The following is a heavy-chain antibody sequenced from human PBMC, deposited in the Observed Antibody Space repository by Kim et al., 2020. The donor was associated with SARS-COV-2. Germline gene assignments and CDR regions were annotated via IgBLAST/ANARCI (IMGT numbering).Heavy chain of an antibody. D-gene: IGHD3-10*01. CDR1: GFTFSSYS. J-gene: IGHJ6*02. Sequence: GGSLRLSCAASGFTFSSYSMNWVRQAPGKGLEWVSYISSSSSTIYYADSVKGRFTISRDNAKNSLYLQMNSLRAEDTAVYYCAREPGHPLYGSGVYYYYYGMDVWGQGTTVTVSS. V-gene: IGHV3-48*04. CDR3: AREPGHPLYGSGVYYYYYGMDV. CDR2: ISSSSSTI.